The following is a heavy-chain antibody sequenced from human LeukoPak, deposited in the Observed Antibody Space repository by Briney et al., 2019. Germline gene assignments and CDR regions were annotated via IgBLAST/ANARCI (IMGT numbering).Heavy chain of an antibody. CDR2: IYYSGST. D-gene: IGHD6-13*01. CDR1: GGSISSGDYY. Sequence: PSQTLSLTCTVSGGSISSGDYYWSWIRQPPGKGLEWIGYIYYSGSTYYNPSLKSRVTISVDTSKNQFSLKLSSVTAADTAVYYCARGGSSSWYLDYWGQGTLVTVSS. V-gene: IGHV4-30-4*01. J-gene: IGHJ4*02. CDR3: ARGGSSSWYLDY.